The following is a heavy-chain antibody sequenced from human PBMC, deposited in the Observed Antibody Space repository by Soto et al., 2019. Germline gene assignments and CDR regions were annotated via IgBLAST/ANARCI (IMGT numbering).Heavy chain of an antibody. V-gene: IGHV4-39*01. CDR3: AGLVPPRIAVAGPDY. Sequence: PSETLSLTCTVSGGSISSSSYYWGWIRQPPGKGLEWIGSIYYSGSTYYNPSLKSRVTISVDTSKNQFSLKLSSVTAADTAVYYCAGLVPPRIAVAGPDYWGQGTLVTVSS. J-gene: IGHJ4*02. CDR2: IYYSGST. CDR1: GGSISSSSYY. D-gene: IGHD6-19*01.